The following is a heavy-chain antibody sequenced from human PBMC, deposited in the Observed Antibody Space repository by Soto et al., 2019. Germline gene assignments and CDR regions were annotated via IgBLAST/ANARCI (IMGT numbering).Heavy chain of an antibody. D-gene: IGHD6-6*01. CDR1: GGSISGYY. J-gene: IGHJ6*03. CDR2: INHSGST. Sequence: PSETLSLTCTVSGGSISGYYWSWIRQPPGKGLEWIGEINHSGSTNYNPSLKSRVTISVDTSKNQFSLKLSSVTAADTAVYYCARVFVVWPSSSSSYYYYYYMDVWGKGTTVTVSS. V-gene: IGHV4-34*01. CDR3: ARVFVVWPSSSSSYYYYYYMDV.